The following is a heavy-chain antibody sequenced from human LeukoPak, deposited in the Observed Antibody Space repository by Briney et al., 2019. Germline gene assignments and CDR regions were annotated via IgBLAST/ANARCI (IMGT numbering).Heavy chain of an antibody. V-gene: IGHV4-61*01. CDR2: IYYSGST. D-gene: IGHD4-17*01. CDR3: ARMGNPATVTADY. CDR1: GGSISSGSYY. J-gene: IGHJ4*02. Sequence: PSETLSLTCTVSGGSISSGSYYWSWIRQPPGKGLEWIGYIYYSGSTIYNPSLKSRVTISVGTSKNQFSLKLNSVTAADTAVYYCARMGNPATVTADYWGQGTLVTVSS.